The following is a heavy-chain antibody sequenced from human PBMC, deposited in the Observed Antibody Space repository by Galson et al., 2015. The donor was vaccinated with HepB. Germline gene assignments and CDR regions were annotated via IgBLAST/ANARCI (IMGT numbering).Heavy chain of an antibody. V-gene: IGHV3-23*01. Sequence: SLRLSCAASAFTFSSYAMAWVRQAPGKGLEWVSSINDRGGSTIYADSVKGRFTISRDDSENTLYLQMNSLRVEDTAIYYCAKDYIGTRADFFDYWGQGTPVTVSS. D-gene: IGHD1-26*01. CDR3: AKDYIGTRADFFDY. CDR2: INDRGGST. CDR1: AFTFSSYA. J-gene: IGHJ4*02.